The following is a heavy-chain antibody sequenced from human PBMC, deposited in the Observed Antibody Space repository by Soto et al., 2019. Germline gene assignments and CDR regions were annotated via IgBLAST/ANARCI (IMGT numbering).Heavy chain of an antibody. V-gene: IGHV3-21*01. CDR2: ISSSSYI. CDR1: GFTFSNYN. CDR3: ARMELVYGMDV. Sequence: GGSLRLSCAASGFTFSNYNMNWVRQAPGKGLEWVSSISSSSYIYYADSVKGRFTISRDNAKNSLYLQMNSLRAEDTAVYYCARMELVYGMDVWGQGTTVTVSS. D-gene: IGHD1-7*01. J-gene: IGHJ6*02.